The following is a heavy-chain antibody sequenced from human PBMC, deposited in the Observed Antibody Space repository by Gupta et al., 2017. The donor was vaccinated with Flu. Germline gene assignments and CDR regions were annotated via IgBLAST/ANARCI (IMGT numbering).Heavy chain of an antibody. J-gene: IGHJ4*02. CDR2: ISSSSSYI. CDR3: ARAWDVTVAGTFDY. V-gene: IGHV3-21*01. D-gene: IGHD6-19*01. Sequence: RQAPGKGLEWVSSISSSSSYIYYADSVKGRFTISRHNAKNSLYLQMNSLRAEDTAGYYCARAWDVTVAGTFDYWGQGTLVTVSS.